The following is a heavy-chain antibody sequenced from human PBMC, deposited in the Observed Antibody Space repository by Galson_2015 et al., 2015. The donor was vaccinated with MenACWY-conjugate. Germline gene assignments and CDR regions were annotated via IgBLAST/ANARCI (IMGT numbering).Heavy chain of an antibody. CDR3: AKVKWMQLWSTYDY. CDR2: ITASGDDT. CDR1: GFAFASYA. D-gene: IGHD5-18*01. V-gene: IGHV3-23*01. Sequence: SLRLSCAASGFAFASYAMTWVRQAPGKGLQWVSSITASGDDTTYADSVKGRLTISRDNSKNMLYLQFNSLRAEDTAIYFCAKVKWMQLWSTYDYWGQGTLVTVSS. J-gene: IGHJ4*02.